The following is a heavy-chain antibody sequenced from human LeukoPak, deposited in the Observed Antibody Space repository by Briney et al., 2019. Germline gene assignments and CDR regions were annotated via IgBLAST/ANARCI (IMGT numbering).Heavy chain of an antibody. Sequence: GGSLRLSCAASGFTFSSYSMNWVRQAPGKGLEWVSSISSSSSYIYYADSVKGRFTISRDNAKNSLYLQMNSLRAEDTAVYYCARDPLTMVRGVPDYWGQGTLVTVSS. V-gene: IGHV3-21*04. D-gene: IGHD3-10*01. J-gene: IGHJ4*02. CDR3: ARDPLTMVRGVPDY. CDR1: GFTFSSYS. CDR2: ISSSSSYI.